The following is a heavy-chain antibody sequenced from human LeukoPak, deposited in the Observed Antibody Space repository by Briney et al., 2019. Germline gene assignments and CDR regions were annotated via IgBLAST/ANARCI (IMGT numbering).Heavy chain of an antibody. CDR3: ARGGGLDV. CDR2: ISSSSSYI. Sequence: GGSLRLSCAASEFTYGMNWVRQAPGKGLEWVSSISSSSSYIYYADSVKGRFTISRDNAKNSLYLQMNSLRAEDTAVYFCARGGGLDVWGQGATVTVSS. J-gene: IGHJ6*02. CDR1: EFTYG. D-gene: IGHD3-16*01. V-gene: IGHV3-21*01.